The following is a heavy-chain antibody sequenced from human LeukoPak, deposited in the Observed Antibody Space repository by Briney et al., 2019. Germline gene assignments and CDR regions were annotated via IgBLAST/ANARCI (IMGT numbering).Heavy chain of an antibody. CDR3: ARRYVVVADFDY. D-gene: IGHD2-15*01. CDR1: GFTFSSYW. CDR2: IKQDGSEK. V-gene: IGHV3-7*01. Sequence: GGSLRLSCAASGFTFSSYWMSWFRQAPGKGLEGVANIKQDGSEKNYVDSVKGRFTISRDNAKNSLYLQMNSLRAEDTAVYYCARRYVVVADFDYWGQGTLVTVSS. J-gene: IGHJ4*02.